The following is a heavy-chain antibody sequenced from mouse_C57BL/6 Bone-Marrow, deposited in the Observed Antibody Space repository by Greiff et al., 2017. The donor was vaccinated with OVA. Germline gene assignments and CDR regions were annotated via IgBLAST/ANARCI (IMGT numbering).Heavy chain of an antibody. Sequence: QVHVKQSGPELVKPGASVKISCKASGYAFSSSWMNWVKQRPGKGLEWIGRIYPGDGDTNYNGKFKGKATLTADKSSSTAYMQLSSLTSEDSAVYFCAGYGSSYVGFAYWGQGTLVTVSA. D-gene: IGHD1-1*01. CDR3: AGYGSSYVGFAY. CDR2: IYPGDGDT. CDR1: GYAFSSSW. J-gene: IGHJ3*01. V-gene: IGHV1-82*01.